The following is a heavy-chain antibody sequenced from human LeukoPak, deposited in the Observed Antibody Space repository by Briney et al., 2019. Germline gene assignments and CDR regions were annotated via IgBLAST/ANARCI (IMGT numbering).Heavy chain of an antibody. CDR3: ASDIVVVPAAIRWDNWFDP. CDR1: GFTFSSSA. CDR2: ISNNGGYT. J-gene: IGHJ5*02. Sequence: GGSLRLSCAASGFTFSSSAMSWVRQAPGKGLEWVSAISNNGGYTYYADSVQGRFTISRDNSKSTLCLQMNSLRAEDTAVYYCASDIVVVPAAIRWDNWFDPWGQGTLVTVSS. D-gene: IGHD2-2*02. V-gene: IGHV3-23*01.